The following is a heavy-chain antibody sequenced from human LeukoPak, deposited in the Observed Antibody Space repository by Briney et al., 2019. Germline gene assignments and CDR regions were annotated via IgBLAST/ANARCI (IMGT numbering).Heavy chain of an antibody. J-gene: IGHJ2*01. V-gene: IGHV4-34*01. D-gene: IGHD1-14*01. Sequence: SETLSLTCAVYGGSFSGYYWSWIRQPPGKGLEWIGEINHSGSTNYNPSLKSRVTISVDTSKNQFSLKLSSVTAADTAVYYCARGGREPFDLWGRGTLVTVSS. CDR2: INHSGST. CDR1: GGSFSGYY. CDR3: ARGGREPFDL.